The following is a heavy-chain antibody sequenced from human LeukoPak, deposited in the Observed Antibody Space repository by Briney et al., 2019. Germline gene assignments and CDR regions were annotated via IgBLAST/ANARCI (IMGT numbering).Heavy chain of an antibody. D-gene: IGHD1-20*01. Sequence: PSETLSLTCTVSGGSISSYYWSWIRQPPGKGLEWIGYIYYSGSTNYNPSLKSRVTISVDTSKNQFSLKLSSVTAADTAVYYCARLGGYNWNPRHYYFYYMDVWGKGTTVTVSS. V-gene: IGHV4-59*01. CDR2: IYYSGST. CDR3: ARLGGYNWNPRHYYFYYMDV. J-gene: IGHJ6*03. CDR1: GGSISSYY.